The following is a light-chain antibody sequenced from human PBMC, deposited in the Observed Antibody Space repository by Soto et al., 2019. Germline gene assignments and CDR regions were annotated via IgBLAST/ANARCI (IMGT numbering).Light chain of an antibody. Sequence: DIQMTQSPSTLSASVGDGVTITCRASQIIGSWLAWNQQKPGKAPKLLVYKATNLQSGVPSRFSGSGSGTDFSLTISSLQPEDSATYFGQQYNDCQYTFGPGTKLEI. CDR1: QIIGSW. J-gene: IGKJ2*01. CDR2: KAT. CDR3: QQYNDCQYT. V-gene: IGKV1-5*03.